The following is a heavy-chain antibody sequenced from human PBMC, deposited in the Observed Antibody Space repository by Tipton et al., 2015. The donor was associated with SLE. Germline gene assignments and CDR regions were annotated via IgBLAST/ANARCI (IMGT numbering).Heavy chain of an antibody. CDR1: GGTFSSYA. J-gene: IGHJ6*02. Sequence: QSGPEVKKPGSSVKVSCKASGGTFSSYAISWVRQAPGQGLEWMGGIIPIFGTANYAQKFQGRVTITADESTSTAYMELSSLGSEDTAVYYCARDRSYYDILTGYYLYYYGMDVWGQGTTVTVSS. CDR2: IIPIFGTA. D-gene: IGHD3-9*01. V-gene: IGHV1-69*01. CDR3: ARDRSYYDILTGYYLYYYGMDV.